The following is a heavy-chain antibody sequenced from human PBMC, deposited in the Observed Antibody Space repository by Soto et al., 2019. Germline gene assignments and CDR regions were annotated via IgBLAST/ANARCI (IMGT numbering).Heavy chain of an antibody. CDR2: IYYSGST. D-gene: IGHD2-15*01. V-gene: IGHV4-39*01. Sequence: QLQLQESGPGLVKPSETLSLTCTVSGGSISSSSYYWGWIRQPPGKGLEWIGSIYYSGSTYYNPSLKSRVTISVDTSKNQFSLKLSSVTAADTAVYYCARTLAGRDCSGGSCPKYYFDYWGQGTLVTVSS. CDR1: GGSISSSSYY. CDR3: ARTLAGRDCSGGSCPKYYFDY. J-gene: IGHJ4*02.